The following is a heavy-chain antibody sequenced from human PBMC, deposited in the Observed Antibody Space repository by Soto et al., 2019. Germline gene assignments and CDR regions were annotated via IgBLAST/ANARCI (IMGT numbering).Heavy chain of an antibody. V-gene: IGHV1-69*12. CDR3: ARDPDYGGNLPNWYFDL. Sequence: QVQLVQSGAEVKKPGSSVKVSCKASGGTFSSYAISWVRQAPGQGLEWMGGIIPIFGTANYAQKFQGRVTITADESTSTAYMELSSLRSEETAVYYCARDPDYGGNLPNWYFDLWGRGTLVTVSS. D-gene: IGHD4-17*01. CDR2: IIPIFGTA. CDR1: GGTFSSYA. J-gene: IGHJ2*01.